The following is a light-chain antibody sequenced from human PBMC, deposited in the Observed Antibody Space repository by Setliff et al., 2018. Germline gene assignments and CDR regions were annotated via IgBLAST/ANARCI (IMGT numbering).Light chain of an antibody. CDR3: AAWDDSLNGRYV. V-gene: IGLV1-44*01. Sequence: QSVLTQPPSASGTPGQRVTISCSGSSSNIGSNTVNWYQQFPGTAPKLLXXXNNQXXXGXXXXXXXXXXXXXASLAISGLQAEDEADYYCAAWDDSLNGRYVFGTGTKVT. CDR1: SSNIGSNT. CDR2: XNN. J-gene: IGLJ1*01.